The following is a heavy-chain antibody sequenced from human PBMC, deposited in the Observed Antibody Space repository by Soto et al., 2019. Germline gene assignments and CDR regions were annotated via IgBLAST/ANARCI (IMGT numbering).Heavy chain of an antibody. V-gene: IGHV3-48*02. CDR2: INSDSSSI. CDR3: ARSYYHDSSAYYYDY. J-gene: IGHJ4*02. D-gene: IGHD3-22*01. Sequence: GGSLRLSCAASGFMFSVYTMNWVRQALGKGLEWISSINSDSSSIYHADSVKGRFTISRDNAKNSVDLQMNSLRDEDTAVYYCARSYYHDSSAYYYDYWGQGALVTVSS. CDR1: GFMFSVYT.